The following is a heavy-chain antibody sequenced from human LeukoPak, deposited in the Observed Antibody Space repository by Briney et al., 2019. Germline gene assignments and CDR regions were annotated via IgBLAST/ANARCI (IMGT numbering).Heavy chain of an antibody. CDR1: GFTFSTYS. CDR3: ARASGDTVDTTTMGSY. CDR2: ISSSSAYI. Sequence: GGSLRLSCAASGFTFSTYSMNCVRQAPGKGVEWVSSISSSSAYIYYAESVKGRFTISRDNAKNSLYLQMNSLRAEDTAVYYCARASGDTVDTTTMGSYWGQGTLVTVSS. J-gene: IGHJ4*02. D-gene: IGHD5-18*01. V-gene: IGHV3-21*01.